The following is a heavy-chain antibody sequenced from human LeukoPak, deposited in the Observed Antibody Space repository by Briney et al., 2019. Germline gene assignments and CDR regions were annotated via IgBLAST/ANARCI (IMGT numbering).Heavy chain of an antibody. CDR1: GGSISSYY. Sequence: SSETLSLTCTVSGGSISSYYWSWIRQPPGKGLEWIGYIYYSGSTNYNPSLKSRVTISADTSKNQFSLKLSSVTAGDTAVYYWGGGAHCSGGSCALGIGDYWGQGTLVTVSS. V-gene: IGHV4-59*01. CDR3: GGGAHCSGGSCALGIGDY. D-gene: IGHD2-15*01. J-gene: IGHJ4*02. CDR2: IYYSGST.